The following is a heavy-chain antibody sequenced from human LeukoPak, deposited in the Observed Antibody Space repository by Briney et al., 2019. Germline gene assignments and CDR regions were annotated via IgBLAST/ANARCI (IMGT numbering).Heavy chain of an antibody. D-gene: IGHD6-6*01. CDR1: GFTVSSNY. V-gene: IGHV3-23*01. Sequence: GGSLRLSCAASGFTVSSNYMSWVRQAPGKGLEWVSGITGNGGRTFYADSVKGRFTISRDNSKNTLYLQMNSLRAEDTAVYHCAKDLIASRPYYFDYWGQGTLVTVSS. J-gene: IGHJ4*02. CDR2: ITGNGGRT. CDR3: AKDLIASRPYYFDY.